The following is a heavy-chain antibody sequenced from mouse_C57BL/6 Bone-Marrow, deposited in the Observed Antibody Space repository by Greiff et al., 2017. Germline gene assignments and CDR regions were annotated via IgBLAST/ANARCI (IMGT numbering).Heavy chain of an antibody. CDR2: IDPEIGDT. V-gene: IGHV14-4*01. J-gene: IGHJ2*01. Sequence: EVQLQQSGAELVRPGASVKLSCTASGFNIKDDYIHWVKQRPEQGLEWIGWIDPEIGDTEYASKFHGKATITSDTSSNTAYLQLRSLTSEDTAVYYCSAVDVNYFDFWGQGTPLTVAS. CDR3: SAVDVNYFDF. D-gene: IGHD2-3*01. CDR1: GFNIKDDY.